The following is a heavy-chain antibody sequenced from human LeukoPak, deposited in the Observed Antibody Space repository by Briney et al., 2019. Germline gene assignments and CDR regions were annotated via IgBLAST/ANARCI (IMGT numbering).Heavy chain of an antibody. D-gene: IGHD3-22*01. CDR3: ARVVDYYDSSGYYLGP. CDR1: GGSISSSSYY. J-gene: IGHJ5*02. CDR2: IYYSGST. Sequence: SEALSLTCTVSGGSISSSSYYWGWIRQPPGKGLEWIGYIYYSGSTNYNPSLKSRVTISVDTSKNQFSLKLSSVTAADTAVYYCARVVDYYDSSGYYLGPWGQGTLVTVSS. V-gene: IGHV4-61*05.